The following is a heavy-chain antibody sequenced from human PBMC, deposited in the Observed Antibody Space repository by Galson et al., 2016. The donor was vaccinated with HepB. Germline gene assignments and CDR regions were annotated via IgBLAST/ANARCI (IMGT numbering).Heavy chain of an antibody. D-gene: IGHD3-10*01. J-gene: IGHJ4*02. V-gene: IGHV3-23*01. CDR1: GFTLSSCRCA. Sequence: SLRLSCAASGFTLSSCRCAMSWARQAPGKGLEWVAGITDTGINSYYADSVKGRFTISRDTSKNTLYLQMDGLRAEDTAVYYCAKYGCGTYVPLEFWGQGTLVTVSS. CDR3: AKYGCGTYVPLEF. CDR2: ITDTGINS.